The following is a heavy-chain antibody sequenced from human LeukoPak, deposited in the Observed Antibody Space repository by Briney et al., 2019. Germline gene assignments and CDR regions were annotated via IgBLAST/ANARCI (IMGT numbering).Heavy chain of an antibody. CDR2: IRYDGSNK. D-gene: IGHD2-15*01. J-gene: IGHJ5*02. Sequence: GGSLRLSCAASGFTFSSYSMNWVRQAPGKGLEWVAFIRYDGSNKYYADSVKGRFTISRDNSKNTLYLQMNSLRAEDTAVYYCAKDPRRDIVVVVAAALSSWFDPWGQGTLVTVSS. CDR1: GFTFSSYS. V-gene: IGHV3-30*02. CDR3: AKDPRRDIVVVVAAALSSWFDP.